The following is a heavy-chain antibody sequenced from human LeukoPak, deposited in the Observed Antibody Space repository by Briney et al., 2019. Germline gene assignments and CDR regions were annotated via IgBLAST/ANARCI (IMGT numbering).Heavy chain of an antibody. V-gene: IGHV1-18*01. D-gene: IGHD2-2*01. Sequence: ASVKVSCKASSYTFTSYGISWVRQAPGQGLEWMGGISAYNGNTNYAQKLQGRVTMTTDTSTSTAYMELRSLRSDDTAVYYCARDPYCSSTSCYGWFDPWGQGTLVTVSS. CDR1: SYTFTSYG. CDR2: ISAYNGNT. CDR3: ARDPYCSSTSCYGWFDP. J-gene: IGHJ5*02.